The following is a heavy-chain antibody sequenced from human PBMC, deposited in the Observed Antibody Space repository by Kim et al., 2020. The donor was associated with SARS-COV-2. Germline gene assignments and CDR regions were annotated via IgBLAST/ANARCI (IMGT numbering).Heavy chain of an antibody. CDR2: ITSNGGST. J-gene: IGHJ6*01. CDR3: AKVRHDILTSYPVGMDV. CDR1: GFTFSTYL. V-gene: IGHV3-64D*06. D-gene: IGHD3-9*01. Sequence: GGSLRLSCSASGFTFSTYLMNWVRQAPGKGLEFVSAITSNGGSTSYAESVKGRFTISRDNSKNTLYLQMSGLRAVDTSVYYCAKVRHDILTSYPVGMDV.